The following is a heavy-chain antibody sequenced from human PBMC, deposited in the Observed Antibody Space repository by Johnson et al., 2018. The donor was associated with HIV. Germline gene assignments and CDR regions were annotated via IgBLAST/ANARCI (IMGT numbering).Heavy chain of an antibody. CDR3: ASCSSWFGVDAFDI. D-gene: IGHD6-13*01. CDR1: GFTFSSYA. Sequence: QVQLVESGGGLVKPGGSLRVSCAASGFTFSSYAMHWVRQAPGKGLEWVAVISYDGSNKYYADSVKGRFTISRDNAKNSLYLQMNSLRAEDTAVYYCASCSSWFGVDAFDIWGQGTMVTVSS. J-gene: IGHJ3*02. CDR2: ISYDGSNK. V-gene: IGHV3-30-3*01.